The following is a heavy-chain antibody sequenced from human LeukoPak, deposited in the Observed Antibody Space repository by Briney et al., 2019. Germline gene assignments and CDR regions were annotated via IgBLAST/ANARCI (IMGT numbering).Heavy chain of an antibody. CDR2: ISSSSSYI. D-gene: IGHD6-19*01. CDR3: ASEIAVAGPFDY. Sequence: GGSPRLSCAASGFTFSSYSMNGVRQAPGKGLECVLYISSSSSYIYYADSVKGRFTISRDNAKNSLYLHMNSLRAEATAVYYCASEIAVAGPFDYWGQGTLVTVSS. V-gene: IGHV3-21*01. CDR1: GFTFSSYS. J-gene: IGHJ4*02.